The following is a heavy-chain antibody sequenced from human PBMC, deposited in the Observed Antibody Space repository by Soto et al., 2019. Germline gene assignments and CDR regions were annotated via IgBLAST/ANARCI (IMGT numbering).Heavy chain of an antibody. D-gene: IGHD6-19*01. V-gene: IGHV1-18*04. CDR2: ISAYNGNT. CDR3: ARDLDPWAYSSGLDY. CDR1: GYTFTSYG. Sequence: ASVKVSCKASGYTFTSYGISWVRQAPGQGLEWMGWISAYNGNTNYAQKLQGRVTMTTDTSTSTAHMELRSLRSDDTAVYYCARDLDPWAYSSGLDYWGRGTLVTVSS. J-gene: IGHJ4*02.